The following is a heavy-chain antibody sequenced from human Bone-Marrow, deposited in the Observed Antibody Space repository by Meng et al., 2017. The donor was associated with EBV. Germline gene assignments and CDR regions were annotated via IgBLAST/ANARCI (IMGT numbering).Heavy chain of an antibody. Sequence: QVQWGQSGAEVKKPGSSVKVSGKTSGGTFSSYAISWVRQAPGQGLEWMGGFDPEDGETIYAQKFQGRVTMTEDTSTDTAYMELSSLRSEDTAVYYCATVTAAAGYFDYWGQGTLVTVSS. CDR3: ATVTAAAGYFDY. J-gene: IGHJ4*02. D-gene: IGHD6-13*01. CDR2: FDPEDGET. CDR1: GGTFSSYA. V-gene: IGHV1-24*01.